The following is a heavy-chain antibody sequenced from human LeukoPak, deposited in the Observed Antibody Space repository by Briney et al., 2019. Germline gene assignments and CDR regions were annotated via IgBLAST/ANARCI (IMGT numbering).Heavy chain of an antibody. CDR2: INPNSGGT. CDR1: GYTFTGYY. J-gene: IGHJ3*02. D-gene: IGHD6-25*01. V-gene: IGHV1-2*02. CDR3: ARWPREQFPEHGSSDRLNAFDI. Sequence: ASVKVSCKASGYTFTGYYMHWVRQAPGQGLEWMGWINPNSGGTNYAQKFQGRVTMTRDTSISTAYMELSRLRSDDTAVYYSARWPREQFPEHGSSDRLNAFDIWGQGTMVTVSS.